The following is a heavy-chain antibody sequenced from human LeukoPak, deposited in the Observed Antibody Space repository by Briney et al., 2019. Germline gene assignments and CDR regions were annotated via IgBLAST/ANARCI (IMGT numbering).Heavy chain of an antibody. D-gene: IGHD6-13*01. J-gene: IGHJ6*03. V-gene: IGHV1-2*06. CDR1: GYTFTAYY. CDR3: ATTVVSSSWYWDYYYYYMDV. CDR2: INPNSGGT. Sequence: ASVKVSCKASGYTFTAYYLYWARQAPGQGLEWMGRINPNSGGTDYAQKFQGRVTMTRDTSTSTVYMELSSLRSEDTAVYYCATTVVSSSWYWDYYYYYMDVWGKGTTVTVSS.